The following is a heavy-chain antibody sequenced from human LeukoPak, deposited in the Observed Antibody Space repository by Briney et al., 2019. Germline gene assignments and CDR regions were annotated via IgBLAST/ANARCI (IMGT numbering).Heavy chain of an antibody. Sequence: PSETLSLTCTVSGGSISSYYWSWIRQPPGKGLEWIGYIYYSGSTNYNPSLKSRVTISVDTSKNQFSLKLSSVTAADTAVYYCARGPELDYWGQGTLVTVSS. CDR2: IYYSGST. V-gene: IGHV4-59*01. J-gene: IGHJ4*02. CDR1: GGSISSYY. CDR3: ARGPELDY.